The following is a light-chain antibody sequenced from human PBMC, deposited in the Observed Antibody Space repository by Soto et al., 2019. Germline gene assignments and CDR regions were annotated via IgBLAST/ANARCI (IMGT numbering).Light chain of an antibody. CDR1: SSNVGSYDL. CDR2: EGT. V-gene: IGLV2-23*01. Sequence: QSALTQPASVSGSPGQSITISCTGTSSNVGSYDLVSWYQQHPGEAPKLMIYEGTKRPSGVSNRFSRSKSANTASLTISGLQPEDAADYYCCSYAGSDTMIFGGGTQLTVL. CDR3: CSYAGSDTMI. J-gene: IGLJ2*01.